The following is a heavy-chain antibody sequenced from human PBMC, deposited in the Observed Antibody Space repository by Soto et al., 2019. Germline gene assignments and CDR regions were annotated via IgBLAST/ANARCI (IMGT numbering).Heavy chain of an antibody. CDR1: GFTFSIYT. CDR3: AKKEMAKRGVPYYYDSSGYYYEPQGAAFDI. D-gene: IGHD3-22*01. CDR2: IYSGGST. J-gene: IGHJ3*02. Sequence: GGSLRLSCESSGFTFSIYTMSWVRQAPGKGLEWVSVIYSGGSTYYADSVKGRFTISRDNSKNTLYLQMNSLRAEDTAVYYCAKKEMAKRGVPYYYDSSGYYYEPQGAAFDIWGQGTMVTVSS. V-gene: IGHV3-66*01.